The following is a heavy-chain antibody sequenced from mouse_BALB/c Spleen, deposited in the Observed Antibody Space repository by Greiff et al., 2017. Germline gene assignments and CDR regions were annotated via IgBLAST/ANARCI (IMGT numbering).Heavy chain of an antibody. CDR3: VDWDEGYFDY. CDR2: INPSNGRT. J-gene: IGHJ2*01. CDR1: GYTFTSYW. D-gene: IGHD4-1*01. V-gene: IGHV1S81*02. Sequence: QVQLQQSGAELVKPGASVKLSCKASGYTFTSYWMHWVKQRPGQGLEWIGEINPSNGRTNYNEKFKSKATLTVDKSSSTAYMQLSSLTSEDSAVYYCVDWDEGYFDYWGQGTTLTVSS.